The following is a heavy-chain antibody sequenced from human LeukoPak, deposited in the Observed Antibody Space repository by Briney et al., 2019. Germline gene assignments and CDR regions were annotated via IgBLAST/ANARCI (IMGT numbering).Heavy chain of an antibody. V-gene: IGHV1-46*01. D-gene: IGHD3-3*01. J-gene: IGHJ6*03. CDR1: GYTFTSYY. CDR3: AREGRGWYYDFWSGYYVWDYYYYMDV. CDR2: INPSGGST. Sequence: ASVKVSCKASGYTFTSYYMHRVRQAPGQGLEWMGIINPSGGSTSYAQKFQGRVTMTRDMSTSTVYMELSSLRSENTAVYYCAREGRGWYYDFWSGYYVWDYYYYMDVWGEGTTVTVSS.